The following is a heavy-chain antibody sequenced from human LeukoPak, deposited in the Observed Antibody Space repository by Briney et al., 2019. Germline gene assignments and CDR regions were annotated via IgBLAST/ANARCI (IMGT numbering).Heavy chain of an antibody. Sequence: SQTLSLTCTVSGGSISSGSYFWSWIRQPAGKGLEWIGRIYTSGSTNYNPSLKSRVTISVDTSKNQFSLKLSSVTAADTAVYYCARKIACGGDCYHFDYWGQGTLVTVSS. CDR2: IYTSGST. CDR1: GGSISSGSYF. V-gene: IGHV4-61*02. CDR3: ARKIACGGDCYHFDY. D-gene: IGHD2-21*02. J-gene: IGHJ4*02.